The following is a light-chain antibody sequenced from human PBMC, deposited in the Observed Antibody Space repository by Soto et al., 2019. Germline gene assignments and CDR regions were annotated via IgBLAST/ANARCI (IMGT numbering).Light chain of an antibody. Sequence: QSVLTQPPSVSAAPGQKVTISCSGSSSNIGNNYVSWYQQLPGTAPKLLIYESNRRPLGIPDRFSGSKSGTSATLGITGLDTGDEADYYCGAWDNSRSGYVFGTGTKLTVL. V-gene: IGLV1-51*02. J-gene: IGLJ1*01. CDR3: GAWDNSRSGYV. CDR2: ESN. CDR1: SSNIGNNY.